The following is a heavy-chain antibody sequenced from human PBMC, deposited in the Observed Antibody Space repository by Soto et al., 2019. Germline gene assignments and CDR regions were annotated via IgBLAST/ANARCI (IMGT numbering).Heavy chain of an antibody. V-gene: IGHV1-69*01. D-gene: IGHD4-17*01. J-gene: IGHJ3*02. CDR3: ASPSGKSGDYGGYDAFDI. Sequence: QVQLVQSGAEVKKPGSSVKVSCKASGGTFTSYAISWVRQAPGQGLEWMGGIIPIFGTTNYAHNFLHRVTMTADESTGTAYMELSSLRSEDTAVYYCASPSGKSGDYGGYDAFDIWGQGTMVTVSS. CDR1: GGTFTSYA. CDR2: IIPIFGTT.